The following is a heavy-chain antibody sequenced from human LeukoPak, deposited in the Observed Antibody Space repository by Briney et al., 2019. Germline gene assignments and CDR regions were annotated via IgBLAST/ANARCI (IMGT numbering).Heavy chain of an antibody. D-gene: IGHD3-10*01. CDR3: ARVVRYYYGSGSAHFDY. CDR1: GGSFSGYY. Sequence: SETLSLTCAVYGGSFSGYYWSWIRQPPGKGLEWIGEINHSGSTNYNPSPKSRVTISVDTSKNQFSLKLSSVTAADTAVYYCARVVRYYYGSGSAHFDYWGQGTLVTVSS. V-gene: IGHV4-34*01. J-gene: IGHJ4*02. CDR2: INHSGST.